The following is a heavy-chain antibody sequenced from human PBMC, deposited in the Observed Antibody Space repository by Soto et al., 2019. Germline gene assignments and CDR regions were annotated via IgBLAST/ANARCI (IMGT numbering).Heavy chain of an antibody. Sequence: GASVKVSCKASGGTFSSYAISWVRQAPGQGLEWMGGIIPIFGTANYAQKFQGRVTITADESTSTAYMELSSLRSEDTAVYYCARDLEIAVAPYGMDVWGQGTTVTVSS. CDR1: GGTFSSYA. CDR3: ARDLEIAVAPYGMDV. D-gene: IGHD6-19*01. J-gene: IGHJ6*02. CDR2: IIPIFGTA. V-gene: IGHV1-69*13.